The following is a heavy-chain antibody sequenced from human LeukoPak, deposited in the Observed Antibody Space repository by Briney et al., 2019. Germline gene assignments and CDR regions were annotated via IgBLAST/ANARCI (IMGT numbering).Heavy chain of an antibody. V-gene: IGHV3-23*01. CDR2: ISGNGGST. D-gene: IGHD3-22*01. CDR1: GFTFSSYA. CDR3: AKIRGYYDSSGPPDY. Sequence: GGSLRLSCAASGFTFSSYAMNWVRQAPGKGLEWVASISGNGGSTYYADSVKGRFTISRDNSKNTLYLQMNSLRAEDTAVYYCAKIRGYYDSSGPPDYWGQGTLVTVSS. J-gene: IGHJ4*02.